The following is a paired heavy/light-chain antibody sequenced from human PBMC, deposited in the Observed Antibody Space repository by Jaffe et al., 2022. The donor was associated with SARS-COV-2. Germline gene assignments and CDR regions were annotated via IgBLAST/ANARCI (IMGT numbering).Light chain of an antibody. Sequence: EIVMTQSPATLSVSPGERATLSCRASQSVSTKLVWYQQKPGQAPRLLIYGASTRATGIPTRFSGSGSGTEFTLTISSLQSEDFAVYYCQHYNNWPLTLGGGTKVEVK. CDR3: QHYNNWPLT. J-gene: IGKJ4*01. V-gene: IGKV3-15*01. CDR2: GAS. CDR1: QSVSTK.
Heavy chain of an antibody. V-gene: IGHV3-49*03. Sequence: EVQLVESGGGLIQPGRSLRLSCTTSGFTFGDYAMNWFRQAPGKGLEWVSFIESKTYGATTKYAASVKGRFTISRDDSKSIAYLQMDSLKTEDTAVYYCTRVFRWELIPFDYWGQGTLVTVSS. D-gene: IGHD1-26*01. CDR3: TRVFRWELIPFDY. CDR1: GFTFGDYA. CDR2: IESKTYGATT. J-gene: IGHJ4*02.